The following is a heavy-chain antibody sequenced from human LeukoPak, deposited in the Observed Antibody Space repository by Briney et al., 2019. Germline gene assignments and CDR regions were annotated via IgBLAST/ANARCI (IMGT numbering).Heavy chain of an antibody. CDR2: ISSSGSTI. CDR1: GFTFSSYG. D-gene: IGHD3-10*01. CDR3: ARGNDFGAGSWMFYFDL. Sequence: GGSLRLSCAASGFTFSSYGVSWVRQAPGKGLEWVSYISSSGSTIYYADSVKGRFTISRDNAKNSLYLQMNSLRAEDTAVYYCARGNDFGAGSWMFYFDLWGQGTLVTVSS. J-gene: IGHJ4*02. V-gene: IGHV3-48*04.